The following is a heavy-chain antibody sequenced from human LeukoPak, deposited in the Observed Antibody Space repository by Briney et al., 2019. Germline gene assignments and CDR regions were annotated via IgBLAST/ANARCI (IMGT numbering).Heavy chain of an antibody. D-gene: IGHD1-7*01. V-gene: IGHV1-69*04. CDR2: IIPILGIA. J-gene: IGHJ6*02. CDR3: ARDRTNYEFYYYYYGMDV. CDR1: GGTFSSYA. Sequence: ASVKVSCKASGGTFSSYAISWVRQAPGQGLEWMGRIIPILGIANYAQKFQGRVTITADKSTSTAYMELSSLRSEGTAVYYCARDRTNYEFYYYYYGMDVWGQGTTVTVSS.